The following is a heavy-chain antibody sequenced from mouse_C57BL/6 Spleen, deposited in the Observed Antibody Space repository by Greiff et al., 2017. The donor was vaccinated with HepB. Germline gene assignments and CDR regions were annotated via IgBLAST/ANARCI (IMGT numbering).Heavy chain of an antibody. Sequence: QVQLKQPGAELVKPGASVKLSCKASGYTFTSYWMQWVKQRPGQGLEWIGEIDPSDSYTNYNQKFKGKATLTVDTSSSTAYMQLSSLTSEDSAVYYCARPGRVRDFDYWGQGTTLTVSS. J-gene: IGHJ2*01. CDR2: IDPSDSYT. CDR3: ARPGRVRDFDY. D-gene: IGHD1-1*01. CDR1: GYTFTSYW. V-gene: IGHV1-50*01.